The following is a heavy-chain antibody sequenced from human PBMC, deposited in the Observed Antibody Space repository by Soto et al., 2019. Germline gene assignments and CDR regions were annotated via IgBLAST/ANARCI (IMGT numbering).Heavy chain of an antibody. CDR1: GGTFSSYA. D-gene: IGHD2-15*01. CDR3: ARSQGGSSSLDIYYYYYYGMDV. J-gene: IGHJ6*02. Sequence: QVQLVQSGAEVKKPGSSVKVSCKAPGGTFSSYAISWVRQAPGQGLEWMGGIIPIFGTAKYAQKIQDRVTITADESTSTGYMELSSLRSEDTAVYYCARSQGGSSSLDIYYYYYYGMDVWGQGTTVTVSS. V-gene: IGHV1-69*01. CDR2: IIPIFGTA.